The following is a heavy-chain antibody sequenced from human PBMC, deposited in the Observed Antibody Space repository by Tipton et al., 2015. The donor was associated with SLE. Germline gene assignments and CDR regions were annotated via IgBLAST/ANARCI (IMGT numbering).Heavy chain of an antibody. CDR3: ARPGPTGDWGLGAFDI. Sequence: GLVKPSETLSVTCTVSGGAISTYYWTWIRQPPGKGLEWIGYVFHTGITTNNPSLKSRISMSVDTSKNQFSLKLRSVTAADTAVYYCARPGPTGDWGLGAFDIWGQGTMVTVSS. CDR1: GGAISTYY. CDR2: VFHTGIT. D-gene: IGHD7-27*01. J-gene: IGHJ3*02. V-gene: IGHV4-59*01.